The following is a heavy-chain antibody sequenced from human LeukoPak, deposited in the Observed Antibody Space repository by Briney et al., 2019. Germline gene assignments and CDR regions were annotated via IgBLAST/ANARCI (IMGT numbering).Heavy chain of an antibody. V-gene: IGHV3-9*01. CDR2: VNWNSGTI. D-gene: IGHD4-17*01. Sequence: GRPLRLSCAASGFIFHDYSMHWVRHAPGKGLEWVSGVNWNSGTIGYTDSVKGRFTLSRDNARNSLFLQMNSLRPEDTAFYYCAKGQRVDYGDYSFDRWGQGTLVTVSP. CDR1: GFIFHDYS. CDR3: AKGQRVDYGDYSFDR. J-gene: IGHJ4*02.